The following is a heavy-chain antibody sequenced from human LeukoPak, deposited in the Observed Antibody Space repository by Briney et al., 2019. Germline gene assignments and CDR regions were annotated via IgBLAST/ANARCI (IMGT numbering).Heavy chain of an antibody. CDR1: GGTFSSYA. CDR3: ARGLAAAAGLDY. Sequence: GSSGKVSCKASGGTFSSYAISWVRQAPGQGLEWMGRIIPILGIANYAQKFQGRVTITADKSTSTAYMELSSLRSEDTAVYYCARGLAAAAGLDYWGQGTLVTVSS. J-gene: IGHJ4*02. CDR2: IIPILGIA. V-gene: IGHV1-69*04. D-gene: IGHD6-13*01.